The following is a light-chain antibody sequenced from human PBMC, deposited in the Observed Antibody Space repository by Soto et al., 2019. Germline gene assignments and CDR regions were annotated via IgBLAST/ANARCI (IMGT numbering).Light chain of an antibody. J-gene: IGKJ4*01. CDR2: DAS. V-gene: IGKV3-11*01. Sequence: EVVLTQSPASLSLSPGERVTLSCRASQSVGSYLAWYQQKRGQTPRLLIYDASNRATGIPARFSGSGSGTDFTLTISSLEAEDSAVYYCQHRENCPPAATYGGGTKVEIK. CDR1: QSVGSY. CDR3: QHRENCPPAAT.